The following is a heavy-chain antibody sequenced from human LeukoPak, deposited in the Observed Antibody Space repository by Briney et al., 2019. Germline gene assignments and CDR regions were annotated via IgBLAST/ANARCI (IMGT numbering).Heavy chain of an antibody. CDR3: VRELPPVVSYYFDY. D-gene: IGHD2-15*01. Sequence: GGSLRLSCAASGFTFSSYAMHWVRQAPGKGLEWVAVISYDGSNKYYADSVKGRFTISRDNSKNTLYLQMNSLRAEDTAVYYCVRELPPVVSYYFDYWGQGTLVTVSS. CDR1: GFTFSSYA. J-gene: IGHJ4*02. CDR2: ISYDGSNK. V-gene: IGHV3-30-3*01.